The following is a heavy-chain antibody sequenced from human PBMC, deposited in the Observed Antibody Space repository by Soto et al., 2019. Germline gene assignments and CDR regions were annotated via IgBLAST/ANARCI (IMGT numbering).Heavy chain of an antibody. J-gene: IGHJ5*02. Sequence: EVQLVESGGGLVQPGGSLRLSCAASGFTFSSYSMNWVRQAPGKGLEWVSYISSSSSTIYYADSVKGRFTISRDNAKNSLYLQMNSLGAEDTAVYYCAREYCSSTSCLNWFDPCGQGTLVTVSS. CDR2: ISSSSSTI. CDR3: AREYCSSTSCLNWFDP. V-gene: IGHV3-48*01. CDR1: GFTFSSYS. D-gene: IGHD2-2*01.